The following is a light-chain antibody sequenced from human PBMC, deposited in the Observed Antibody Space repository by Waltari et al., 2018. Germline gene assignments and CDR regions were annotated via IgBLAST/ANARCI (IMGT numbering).Light chain of an antibody. Sequence: QSVLTQPPSASGTPGQRVTISCSGSSSNIGSNVVNWYQQLPGTAPKLLIHSSNQRPSGVPARFSGSKSGTSASLAISGLQSEDEAGYHCGAWDASLNGYVFGTGTKVTVL. CDR1: SSNIGSNV. CDR2: SSN. J-gene: IGLJ1*01. CDR3: GAWDASLNGYV. V-gene: IGLV1-44*01.